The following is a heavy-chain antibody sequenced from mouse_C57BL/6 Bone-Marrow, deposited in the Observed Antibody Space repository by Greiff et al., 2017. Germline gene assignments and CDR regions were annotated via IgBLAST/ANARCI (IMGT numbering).Heavy chain of an antibody. CDR1: GFTFSSYA. J-gene: IGHJ3*01. Sequence: EVKVVESGGGLVKPGGSLKLSCAASGFTFSSYAMSWVRQTPEKRLEWVATISDGGSYTYYPDNVKGRFTISRDNAKNNLYLQMSHLKSEDTAMYYCARRGTVVAPFAYWGQGTLVTVSA. V-gene: IGHV5-4*03. CDR2: ISDGGSYT. CDR3: ARRGTVVAPFAY. D-gene: IGHD1-1*01.